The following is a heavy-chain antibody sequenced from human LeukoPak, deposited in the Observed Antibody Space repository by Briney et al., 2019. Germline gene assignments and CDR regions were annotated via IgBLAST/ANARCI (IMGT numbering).Heavy chain of an antibody. CDR1: GYSISSDDY. Sequence: PSETLALTCTVSGYSISSDDYWGWIRQSPGKGLEWIGSIYQSGVTYYNPSLRSRLTISEDKSNNQFSMRLNSVTPEDTAVYYCARAAAAGPLDYWGQGTLVTVSS. J-gene: IGHJ4*02. CDR2: IYQSGVT. CDR3: ARAAAAGPLDY. D-gene: IGHD6-13*01. V-gene: IGHV4-38-2*02.